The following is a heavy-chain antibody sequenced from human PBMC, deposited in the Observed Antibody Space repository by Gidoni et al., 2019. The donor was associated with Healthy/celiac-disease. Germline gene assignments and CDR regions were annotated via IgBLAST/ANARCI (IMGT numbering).Heavy chain of an antibody. J-gene: IGHJ6*02. D-gene: IGHD2-2*02. Sequence: SGFTFSSYAMSWVRQAPGKGLEWVSAISGSGGSTYYADSVKGRFTISRDNSKNTLYLQMNSLRAEDTAVYYCAKDSHIVVVPAAIYGYYYYGMDVWGQGTTVTVSS. CDR3: AKDSHIVVVPAAIYGYYYYGMDV. CDR2: ISGSGGST. CDR1: GFTFSSYA. V-gene: IGHV3-23*01.